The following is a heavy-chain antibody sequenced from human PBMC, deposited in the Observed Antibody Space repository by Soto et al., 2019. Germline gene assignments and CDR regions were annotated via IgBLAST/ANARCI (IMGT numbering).Heavy chain of an antibody. J-gene: IGHJ4*02. CDR2: TYYGWNT. D-gene: IGHD3-22*01. Sequence: SETQSLTCSVSGGSISDYYWSWIRQPPWKGLEWIGYTYYGWNTNYNPSLKSRVTISVDTSKNQFSLKLISVTAADTAVYYCARDREYYDSSGLYFDYWGQGTLVTVSS. V-gene: IGHV4-59*01. CDR3: ARDREYYDSSGLYFDY. CDR1: GGSISDYY.